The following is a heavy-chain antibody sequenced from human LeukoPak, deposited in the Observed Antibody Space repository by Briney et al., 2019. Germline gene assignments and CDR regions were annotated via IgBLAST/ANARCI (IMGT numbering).Heavy chain of an antibody. J-gene: IGHJ5*02. CDR2: INPDGSYT. CDR1: GFTFSSYW. CDR3: ARDLYGDRDT. Sequence: GGSETLFCAASGFTFSSYWVHWVRQPPGQGLVWVSRINPDGSYTSYADSVKGRFTISRDNAENTVYLHMNSLRAEDTAVYYCARDLYGDRDTSGPGNLLTVSS. D-gene: IGHD4-17*01. V-gene: IGHV3-74*01.